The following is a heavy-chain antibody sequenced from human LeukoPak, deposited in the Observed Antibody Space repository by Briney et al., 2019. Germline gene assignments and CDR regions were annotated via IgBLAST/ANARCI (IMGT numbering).Heavy chain of an antibody. Sequence: SETLSLTCTVSGGSISSYYWSWIRQPPGKGLEWIGYIYYSGSTNYNPSLKSRVTISVDTSKNQFSLKLSSVTAADTAVYYCARLILGYCSSTSCPNWFDPWGQGTLVTVSS. CDR1: GGSISSYY. D-gene: IGHD2-2*01. CDR3: ARLILGYCSSTSCPNWFDP. CDR2: IYYSGST. V-gene: IGHV4-59*12. J-gene: IGHJ5*02.